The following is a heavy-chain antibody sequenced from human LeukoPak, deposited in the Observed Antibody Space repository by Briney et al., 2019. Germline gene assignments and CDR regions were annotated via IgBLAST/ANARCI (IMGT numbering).Heavy chain of an antibody. CDR1: GGSFSGYY. Sequence: SETLSLTCAVYGGSFSGYYWSWIRQPPGKGLEWIGEINHSGSTNYNLSLKSRVTLSVDTSKNQFSLKLSSVTAADTAVYYCARGGGVVGYYMDVWDKGTTVTVSS. CDR2: INHSGST. V-gene: IGHV4-34*01. J-gene: IGHJ6*03. D-gene: IGHD2-2*01. CDR3: ARGGGVVGYYMDV.